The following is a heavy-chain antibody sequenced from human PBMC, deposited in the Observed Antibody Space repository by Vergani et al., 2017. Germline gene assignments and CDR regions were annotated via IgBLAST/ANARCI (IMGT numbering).Heavy chain of an antibody. CDR1: GFTFSNYA. CDR2: ISGSGGTT. CDR3: SLTPGNGAADAGFYVYDGNAV. D-gene: IGHD4-23*01. V-gene: IGHV3-23*01. Sequence: EVQLLESGGGLVQPGGSLRLSCAASGFTFSNYAMSWVRQAPGKGLEWVSLISGSGGTTNYVDSVQGRFTISRDTSKHTLFMQMNVLSAEDKAVYYCSLTPGNGAADAGFYVYDGNAVWGQGTTVTVSS. J-gene: IGHJ6*02.